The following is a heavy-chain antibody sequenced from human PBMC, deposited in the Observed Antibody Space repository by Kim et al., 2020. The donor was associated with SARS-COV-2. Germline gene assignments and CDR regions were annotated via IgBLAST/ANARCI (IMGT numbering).Heavy chain of an antibody. CDR1: GGSISSYY. Sequence: SETLSLTCTVSGGSISSYYWSWIRQPPGKGLEWIGYIYYSGSTNYNPSLKSRVTISVDTSKNQFSLKLSSVTAADTAVYYCARLVFDGDYENLDYWGQGTLVTVSS. D-gene: IGHD4-17*01. V-gene: IGHV4-59*08. CDR2: IYYSGST. J-gene: IGHJ4*02. CDR3: ARLVFDGDYENLDY.